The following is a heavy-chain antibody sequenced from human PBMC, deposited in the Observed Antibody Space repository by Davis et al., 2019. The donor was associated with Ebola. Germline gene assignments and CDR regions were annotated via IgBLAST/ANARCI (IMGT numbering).Heavy chain of an antibody. V-gene: IGHV3-23*01. CDR2: ISSGGGAP. D-gene: IGHD2/OR15-2a*01. Sequence: GESLKISCAASGFTFSTYAMGWVRQAPGKGLEWVSDISSGGGAPYYADSVKGRFTTFRDNPKNTLYLQMNSLRAEDTAVYYCTRGRHSEPTYDDYWGQGTLVTVSS. CDR3: TRGRHSEPTYDDY. J-gene: IGHJ4*02. CDR1: GFTFSTYA.